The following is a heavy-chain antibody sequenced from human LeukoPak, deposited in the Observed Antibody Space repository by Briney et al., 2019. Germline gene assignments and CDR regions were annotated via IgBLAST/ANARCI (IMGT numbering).Heavy chain of an antibody. CDR2: ISGSGGST. J-gene: IGHJ4*02. Sequence: GGSLRLSCAASGFTFSSYAMSWVRQAPGKGLEWVSAISGSGGSTYYADSVKGRFTISRDNSKNTLYLQMNGLRAEDTAVYHCARDLHSYFDYWAQDPLVTVSS. CDR1: GFTFSSYA. CDR3: ARDLHSYFDY. V-gene: IGHV3-23*01.